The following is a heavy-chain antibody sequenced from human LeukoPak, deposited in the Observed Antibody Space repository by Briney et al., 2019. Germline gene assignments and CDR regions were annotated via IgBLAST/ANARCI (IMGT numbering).Heavy chain of an antibody. J-gene: IGHJ6*03. D-gene: IGHD4-17*01. CDR1: GYTFTSYD. CDR3: ARWSPGTTTGYYYYYMDV. V-gene: IGHV1-8*01. CDR2: MNPNSGNT. Sequence: ASVKVSCEASGYTFTSYDINWLRQATGQGLEWMGWMNPNSGNTGYAQKFQGRVTMTRNTSISTAYMELSSLRSEDTAVYYCARWSPGTTTGYYYYYMDVWGKGTTVTVSS.